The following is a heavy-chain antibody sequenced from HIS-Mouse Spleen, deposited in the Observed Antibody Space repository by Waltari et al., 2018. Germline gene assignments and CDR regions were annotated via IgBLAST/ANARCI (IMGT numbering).Heavy chain of an antibody. V-gene: IGHV4-39*07. Sequence: QLQLQESGPGLVKPSETLSLTCTVSGGSISSSSYYWGWLRQPPGKGLGWIGSIYYSRGTYYNPSPKSRVTISVDTSKNQFSLKLSSVTAADTAVYYCAREIPYSSSWYDWYFDLWGRGTLVTVSS. CDR3: AREIPYSSSWYDWYFDL. D-gene: IGHD6-13*01. CDR2: IYYSRGT. CDR1: GGSISSSSYY. J-gene: IGHJ2*01.